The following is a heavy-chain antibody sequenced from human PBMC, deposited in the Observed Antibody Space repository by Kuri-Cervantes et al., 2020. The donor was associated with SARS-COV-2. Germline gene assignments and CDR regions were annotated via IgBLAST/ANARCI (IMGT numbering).Heavy chain of an antibody. Sequence: KVSCKGSGYSFTSYWISWVRQMPGKGLEWMGRIDPSDSYTNYSPSFQGHVTISADKSISTAYLQWSSLKASDTAMYYCARLAKMVRGVIGLDYWGLGTLVTVSS. CDR2: IDPSDSYT. J-gene: IGHJ4*02. CDR3: ARLAKMVRGVIGLDY. V-gene: IGHV5-10-1*01. D-gene: IGHD3-10*01. CDR1: GYSFTSYW.